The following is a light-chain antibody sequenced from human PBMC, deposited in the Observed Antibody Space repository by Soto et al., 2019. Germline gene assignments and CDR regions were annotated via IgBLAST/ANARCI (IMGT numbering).Light chain of an antibody. V-gene: IGKV3-20*01. CDR1: QSVSSSY. J-gene: IGKJ2*01. CDR3: QQYGSSPRT. CDR2: GAS. Sequence: EIVLTQTPGTLSLSPGERDTLSCRASQSVSSSYLAWYQQKPGQAPRLLIYGASSRATGIPDRFSGSGSGTDFTLTISRLEPEDFAVYYCQQYGSSPRTFGQGTKLEIK.